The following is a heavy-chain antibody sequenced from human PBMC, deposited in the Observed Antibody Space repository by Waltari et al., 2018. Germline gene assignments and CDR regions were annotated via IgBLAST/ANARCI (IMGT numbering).Heavy chain of an antibody. CDR1: GYTFPSYG. D-gene: IGHD5-12*01. Sequence: QVQLVHSGAEVKKPGASVKVSCKASGYTFPSYGISWVRQAPGQGLEWMGWISAYNGNTNYAQKLQGRVTMTTDTSTSTAYMELRSLRSDDTAVYYCARDAQLSGYDSSYYFDYWGQGTLVTVSS. V-gene: IGHV1-18*01. CDR2: ISAYNGNT. CDR3: ARDAQLSGYDSSYYFDY. J-gene: IGHJ4*02.